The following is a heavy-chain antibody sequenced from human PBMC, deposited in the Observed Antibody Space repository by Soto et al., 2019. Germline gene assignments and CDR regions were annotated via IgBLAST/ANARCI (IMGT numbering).Heavy chain of an antibody. CDR2: ISGSGGST. CDR1: GFTFSSYA. CDR3: AKLPGHSNYFDY. V-gene: IGHV3-23*01. Sequence: GGSLKLSCAASGFTFSSYAMSWVRQAPGKGLEWVSAISGSGGSTYYADSVKGRFTISRDNSKNTLYLQMNSLRAEDTAVYYCAKLPGHSNYFDYWGQGTLVTVSS. J-gene: IGHJ4*02. D-gene: IGHD4-4*01.